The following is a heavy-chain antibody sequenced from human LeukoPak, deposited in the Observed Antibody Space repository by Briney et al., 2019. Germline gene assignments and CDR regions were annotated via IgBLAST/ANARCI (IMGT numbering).Heavy chain of an antibody. V-gene: IGHV3-43D*03. CDR3: VKSAGYCQSGVCYAFWYFDL. J-gene: IGHJ2*01. CDR1: GFSFGDFA. Sequence: GGSLRLSCAASGFSFGDFALHWVRQVPGKGLEWVSLISWDSGNISYVDSVQGRFTISRDNSKSSLYLQMNSLRAEDTAFYYCVKSAGYCQSGVCYAFWYFDLWGRGTLVTVSS. CDR2: ISWDSGNI. D-gene: IGHD2-15*01.